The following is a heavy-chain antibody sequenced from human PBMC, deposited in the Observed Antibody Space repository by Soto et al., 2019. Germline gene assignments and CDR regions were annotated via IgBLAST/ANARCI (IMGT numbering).Heavy chain of an antibody. CDR3: TRGPRPISTGTGAY. D-gene: IGHD3-10*01. V-gene: IGHV3-74*02. J-gene: IGHJ4*02. CDR2: IYNDGTYS. Sequence: ELQLVESGGGLVQPGGSLRLSCAASGFTFSNYWMGWVRQAPGKGLVWISRIYNDGTYSDYADSVRGRFTISRDNVNDTLYLQMNNLRAEDSGLYYCTRGPRPISTGTGAYWGQGTQVTVSS. CDR1: GFTFSNYW.